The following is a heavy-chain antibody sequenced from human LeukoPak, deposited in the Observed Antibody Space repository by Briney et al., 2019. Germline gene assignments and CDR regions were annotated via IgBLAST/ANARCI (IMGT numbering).Heavy chain of an antibody. J-gene: IGHJ6*02. D-gene: IGHD3-10*01. V-gene: IGHV3-23*01. CDR1: GFTFSSYA. CDR3: AKHSQYYYGPMDV. CDR2: ISGSGGST. Sequence: GGSLRLSCAGSGFTFSSYAMSWVRQAPGKGLEWVAAISGSGGSTYYADSVKGRFTISRDNAKNSLYLQMNSLRAEDTALYYCAKHSQYYYGPMDVWCQGTTVTVSS.